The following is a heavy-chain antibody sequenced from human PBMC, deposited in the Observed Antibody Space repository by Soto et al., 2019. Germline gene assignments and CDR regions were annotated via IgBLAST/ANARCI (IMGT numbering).Heavy chain of an antibody. CDR1: GDTFTDYY. CDR2: VNPSGGHT. J-gene: IGHJ4*02. D-gene: IGHD2-21*02. Sequence: QVQLVQSGAEVKKPGASVKVSCKASGDTFTDYYIHWVRQAPGQGLEWMGTVNPSGGHTTYAQHFLGRMTMTRDTATSTLYIALTSLTSEDTAVYYCARGRHVVVVTAALDYWGQGTLVSVSS. CDR3: ARGRHVVVVTAALDY. V-gene: IGHV1-46*01.